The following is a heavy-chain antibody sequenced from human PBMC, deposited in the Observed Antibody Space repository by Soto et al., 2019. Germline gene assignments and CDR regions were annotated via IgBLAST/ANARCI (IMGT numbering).Heavy chain of an antibody. CDR3: ARAYGDSWYYFDY. D-gene: IGHD6-13*01. V-gene: IGHV4-61*08. Sequence: SETLSLTCTVSGGSISSGGYYWSWIRQHPGKGLEWIGYIYYSGSTDYNPSLKSRLTMSIDTSNNQFSLELSSVTAADTAVYYCARAYGDSWYYFDYWGQGTLVTVSS. CDR2: IYYSGST. CDR1: GGSISSGGYY. J-gene: IGHJ4*02.